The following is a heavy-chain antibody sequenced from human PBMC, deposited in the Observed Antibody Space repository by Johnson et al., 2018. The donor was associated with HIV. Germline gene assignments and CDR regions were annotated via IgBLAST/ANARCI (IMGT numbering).Heavy chain of an antibody. Sequence: VQLVESGGGLVQPGGSLRLSCAASGFTFSSYAMSWVRQAPGKGLEWVSVIYSGGSTYYADSVKGRFTISRDNSKNTLYLQMNSLRAEDTAVFYCARDRGYLDAFDIWGQGTMVTVSS. CDR1: GFTFSSYA. V-gene: IGHV3-66*02. CDR2: IYSGGST. J-gene: IGHJ3*02. D-gene: IGHD1-26*01. CDR3: ARDRGYLDAFDI.